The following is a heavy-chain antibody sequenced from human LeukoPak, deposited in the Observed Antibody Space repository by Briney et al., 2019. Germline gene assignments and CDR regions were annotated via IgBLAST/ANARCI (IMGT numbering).Heavy chain of an antibody. CDR1: GFTFDDYA. CDR3: AKDIRGRSSGYYDFWSGYSGYYYGMDV. J-gene: IGHJ6*02. D-gene: IGHD3-3*01. V-gene: IGHV3-9*01. CDR2: ISWNSGSI. Sequence: PGGSLRLSCAASGFTFDDYAMHWVRQAPGKGLEWVSGISWNSGSIGYADSVKGRFTISRDNAKNSLYLQMNSLRAEDTALYYCAKDIRGRSSGYYDFWSGYSGYYYGMDVWGQGTTVTVSS.